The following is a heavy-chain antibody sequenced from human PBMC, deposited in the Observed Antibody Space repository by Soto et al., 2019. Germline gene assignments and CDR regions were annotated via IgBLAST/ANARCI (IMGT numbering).Heavy chain of an antibody. CDR2: MDYSGST. CDR3: AAGGGLPRYY. J-gene: IGHJ4*02. D-gene: IGHD5-12*01. V-gene: IGHV4-39*07. CDR1: GGSISASSYY. Sequence: SETLSLTCTVSGGSISASSYYWGWIRQPPGKGLEWIGSMDYSGSTYYNPSLKSRVTISVDRSKDQFSLKLSSATAADTAVYYCAAGGGLPRYYWGKGTLVTVSS.